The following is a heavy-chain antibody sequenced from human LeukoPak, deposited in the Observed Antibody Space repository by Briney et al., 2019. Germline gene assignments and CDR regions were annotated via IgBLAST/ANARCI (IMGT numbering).Heavy chain of an antibody. CDR2: IYHSGST. V-gene: IGHV4-4*02. Sequence: PSGTLSLTCAVSGGSISSSNWWSGFRRPPGKGREWIGEIYHSGSTNYNPSLKSRVTISVATSKHHSSLKLSSLTAADTAVYYCARDLMTGSGSFFMYYFDYWGQGTLVTVSS. CDR3: ARDLMTGSGSFFMYYFDY. D-gene: IGHD3-10*01. CDR1: GGSISSSNW. J-gene: IGHJ4*02.